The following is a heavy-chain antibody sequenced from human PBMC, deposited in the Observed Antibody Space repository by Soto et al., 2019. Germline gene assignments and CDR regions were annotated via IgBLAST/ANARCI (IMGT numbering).Heavy chain of an antibody. J-gene: IGHJ3*02. CDR2: IYPGDSDT. D-gene: IGHD2-15*01. V-gene: IGHV5-51*01. Sequence: PGESLKISCNGSGYSFTIYCIGLVLQMPGKGLDWMGIIYPGDSDTRYSPSFQGQVTISADKSISTAYLQWSSLKASDTAMYYCARLVTYCSGGSCYRDYDAFDIWGQGTMVTVSS. CDR3: ARLVTYCSGGSCYRDYDAFDI. CDR1: GYSFTIYC.